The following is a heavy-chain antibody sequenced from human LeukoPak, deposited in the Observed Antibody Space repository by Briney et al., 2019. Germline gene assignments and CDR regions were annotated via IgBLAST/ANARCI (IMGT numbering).Heavy chain of an antibody. J-gene: IGHJ4*02. Sequence: GGSLRLSYAASGFTFSNYAMSWVRQAPGKGLEWVSAISGSGGSTYYADSVKGRFTISRDNSKNTPYLQMNSLRAEDTAVYYCAKAAYGDSNYFDYWGQGTLVTVSS. CDR1: GFTFSNYA. V-gene: IGHV3-23*01. CDR2: ISGSGGST. D-gene: IGHD4-17*01. CDR3: AKAAYGDSNYFDY.